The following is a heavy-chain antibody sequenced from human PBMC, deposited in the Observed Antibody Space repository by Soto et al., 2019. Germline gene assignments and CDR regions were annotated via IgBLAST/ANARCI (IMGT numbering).Heavy chain of an antibody. D-gene: IGHD1-1*01. Sequence: QVQLVESGGGVVQPGRSLRLSCAASGFIFKHHAMHWVRQAAGKGLEWVAQIWYDGSHTYYTDSVKGRFTISRDNLKDMVDLQMDSLRAEDTAVYYCARDGQQLAPYAMDVWGQGPTVTVSS. CDR3: ARDGQQLAPYAMDV. J-gene: IGHJ6*02. CDR1: GFIFKHHA. CDR2: IWYDGSHT. V-gene: IGHV3-33*01.